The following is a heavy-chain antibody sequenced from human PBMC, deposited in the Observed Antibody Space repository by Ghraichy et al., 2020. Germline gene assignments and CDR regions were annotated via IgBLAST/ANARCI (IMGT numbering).Heavy chain of an antibody. CDR1: GFAFRTYG. CDR3: ARDQSYGDRYYFDY. Sequence: GGSLRLSCAASGFAFRTYGMHWVRQAPGRGLEWVAVIWYDGSNKYYADSVRGRFTISRDNSKNTVYLQMNSLRAEDTAVYYCARDQSYGDRYYFDYWGQGTLVTVSS. V-gene: IGHV3-33*01. J-gene: IGHJ4*02. D-gene: IGHD4-17*01. CDR2: IWYDGSNK.